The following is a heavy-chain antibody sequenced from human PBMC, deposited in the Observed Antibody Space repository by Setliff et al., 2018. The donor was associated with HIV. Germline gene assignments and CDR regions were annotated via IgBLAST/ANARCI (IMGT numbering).Heavy chain of an antibody. D-gene: IGHD3-10*01. CDR2: FYTSGGT. CDR1: GGSISSGAYY. Sequence: SETLSLTCTVSGGSISSGAYYWSWIRQPAGKGLEWIGRFYTSGGTKYNPSLKSRITISVDTSKKQFSLKLTSVTAADTAVYYCARLKSGSLGGYVDYWGQGILVTVSS. CDR3: ARLKSGSLGGYVDY. J-gene: IGHJ4*02. V-gene: IGHV4-61*02.